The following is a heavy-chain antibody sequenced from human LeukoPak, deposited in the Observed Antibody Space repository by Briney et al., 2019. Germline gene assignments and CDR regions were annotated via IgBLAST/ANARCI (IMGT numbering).Heavy chain of an antibody. Sequence: GGSLRLSCAASGFTFSSYAMSWVRQAPGKGLEWVSAISGSGGSTYYADSVKGRFTISRDNSKNTLYLQMNSLRAEDTAVYYCAKFYTMVRGKGYWFDPWGQGTLVTVSS. CDR3: AKFYTMVRGKGYWFDP. CDR2: ISGSGGST. D-gene: IGHD3-10*01. CDR1: GFTFSSYA. V-gene: IGHV3-23*01. J-gene: IGHJ5*02.